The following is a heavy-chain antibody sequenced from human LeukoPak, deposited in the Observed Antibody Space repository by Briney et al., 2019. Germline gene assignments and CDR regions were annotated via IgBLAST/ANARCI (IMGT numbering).Heavy chain of an antibody. J-gene: IGHJ4*02. CDR3: ARVQGQYCSGGSCYFNY. CDR2: IYSGGST. CDR1: GFTVSSNY. V-gene: IGHV3-66*01. Sequence: GGSLRLSCAASGFTVSSNYMSWVRQAPGKGLEWVSVIYSGGSTYYADSVKGRFTISRDNSKNTLYLQMNSLRAEDTAVYYCARVQGQYCSGGSCYFNYWGQGTLVTVSS. D-gene: IGHD2-15*01.